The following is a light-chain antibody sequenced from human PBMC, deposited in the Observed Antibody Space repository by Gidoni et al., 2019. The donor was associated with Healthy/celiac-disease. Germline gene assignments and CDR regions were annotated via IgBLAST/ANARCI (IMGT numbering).Light chain of an antibody. CDR2: RNN. CDR3: AAWDDSLSGWV. Sequence: QSVLTPPPSASGTPGQRVTISCSGSCSNIGSNYVYWYQQLPGTAPKLLIYRNNQRPSGFPDRFSGSKSGTSASLAISGLRSEDEADYYCAAWDDSLSGWVFGGGTKLTVL. J-gene: IGLJ3*02. V-gene: IGLV1-47*01. CDR1: CSNIGSNY.